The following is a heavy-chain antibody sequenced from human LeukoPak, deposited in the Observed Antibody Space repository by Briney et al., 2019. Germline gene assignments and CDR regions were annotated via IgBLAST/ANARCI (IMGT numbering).Heavy chain of an antibody. CDR3: ARLFRGGLFDY. Sequence: SETLSLTCTVSGGSISSYYWSWIRQPPGKGLEWIGEINHSGSTNYNPSLKSRVTISVDTSKNQFSLKLSSVTAADTAVYYCARLFRGGLFDYWGQGTLVTVSS. J-gene: IGHJ4*02. CDR2: INHSGST. CDR1: GGSISSYY. V-gene: IGHV4-34*01.